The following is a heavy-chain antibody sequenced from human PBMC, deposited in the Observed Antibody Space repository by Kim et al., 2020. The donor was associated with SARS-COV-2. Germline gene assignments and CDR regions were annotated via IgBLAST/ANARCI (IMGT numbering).Heavy chain of an antibody. CDR3: AKDYYRLAYYFDY. V-gene: IGHV3-30*18. CDR1: GFTFSNYG. D-gene: IGHD3-22*01. Sequence: GGSLRLSCAASGFTFSNYGMHWVRQAPGKGLEWVAIISSDGTNEYFADSVKGRFTISRDNSKNTLYLQMNSLRAEDTAFYYCAKDYYRLAYYFDYWGQGTLVTVSS. CDR2: ISSDGTNE. J-gene: IGHJ4*02.